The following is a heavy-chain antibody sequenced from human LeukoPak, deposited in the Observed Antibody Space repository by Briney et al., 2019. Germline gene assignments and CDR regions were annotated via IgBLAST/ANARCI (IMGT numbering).Heavy chain of an antibody. Sequence: GASVKVSCKASGYMFTDYYLHWVRQAPGQGLEWMGWINPNSGGTNYAQSFQGGVTMTRDTSISTAYMELSRLTSDDTAVYYCARVGDYNDDTGPYDYWGQGTQVIVSS. V-gene: IGHV1-2*02. J-gene: IGHJ4*02. CDR2: INPNSGGT. CDR1: GYMFTDYY. CDR3: ARVGDYNDDTGPYDY. D-gene: IGHD3-22*01.